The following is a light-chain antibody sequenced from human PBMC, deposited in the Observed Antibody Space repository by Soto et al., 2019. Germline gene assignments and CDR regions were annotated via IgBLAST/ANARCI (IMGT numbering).Light chain of an antibody. J-gene: IGKJ1*01. V-gene: IGKV3-15*01. Sequence: ERVMTQSPAALSVSAGEGATLSCRARQSDSSNLAWHQQKPGQAPRILIAGASNRATGVPTRFSGSGSGTEFTLTVSSLQSEDFAVYYCQQYHNWWTFGQGTKVDIK. CDR3: QQYHNWWT. CDR2: GAS. CDR1: QSDSSN.